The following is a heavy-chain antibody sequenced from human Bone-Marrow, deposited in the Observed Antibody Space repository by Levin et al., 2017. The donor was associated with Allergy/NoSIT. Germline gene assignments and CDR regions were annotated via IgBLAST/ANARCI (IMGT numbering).Heavy chain of an antibody. CDR1: GTSVSSTDYY. CDR2: IYDIDNT. D-gene: IGHD2-2*01. CDR3: VRTRDVVVVPD. Sequence: LRLSCSVSGTSVSSTDYYWSWIRQPPGQALEWIGYIYDIDNTYYNPSLQSRVTISVDTSRNQFSLKLSSVTAADTAIYYCVRTRDVVVVPDWGQGTLVTVSS. J-gene: IGHJ4*02. V-gene: IGHV4-30-4*01.